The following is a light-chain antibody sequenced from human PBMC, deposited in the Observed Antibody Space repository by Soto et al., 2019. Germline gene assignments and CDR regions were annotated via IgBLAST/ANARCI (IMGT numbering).Light chain of an antibody. Sequence: DIVMTQSTDSLAMSLGERAAINCKSSQTIFSTSYNKSYLSWYQKKSGQPPRLLIYWASTREPGVPDRFSGSGSGTDFTLTINSLQPEDVAVYYCQQYYASPITFGQATRLGI. CDR1: QTIFSTSYNKSY. CDR3: QQYYASPIT. J-gene: IGKJ5*01. CDR2: WAS. V-gene: IGKV4-1*01.